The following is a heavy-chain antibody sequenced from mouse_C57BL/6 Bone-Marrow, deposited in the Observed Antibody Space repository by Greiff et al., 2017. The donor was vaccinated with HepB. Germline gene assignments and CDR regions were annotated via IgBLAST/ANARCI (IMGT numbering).Heavy chain of an antibody. V-gene: IGHV5-4*03. Sequence: EVKVVESGGGLVKPGGSLKLSCAASGFTFSSYAMSWVRQTPEKRLEWVATISDGGSYTYYPDNVKGRFTISRDNAKNNLYLQMSHLKSEDTAMYYCAGEAMDYWGQGTSVTVSS. J-gene: IGHJ4*01. CDR3: AGEAMDY. CDR2: ISDGGSYT. CDR1: GFTFSSYA.